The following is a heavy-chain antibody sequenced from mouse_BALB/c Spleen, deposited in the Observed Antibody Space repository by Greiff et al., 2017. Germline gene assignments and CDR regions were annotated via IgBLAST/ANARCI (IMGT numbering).Heavy chain of an antibody. CDR1: GFTFSSFG. Sequence: EVKLVESGGGLVQPGGSRKLSCAASGFTFSSFGMHWVRQAPEKGLEWVAYISSGSSTIYYADTVKGRFTISRDNPKNTLFLQMTSLMSEDTAMYYCAKIYYDYDGYYAMDYWGQGTSVTVSS. V-gene: IGHV5-17*02. D-gene: IGHD2-4*01. CDR3: AKIYYDYDGYYAMDY. J-gene: IGHJ4*01. CDR2: ISSGSSTI.